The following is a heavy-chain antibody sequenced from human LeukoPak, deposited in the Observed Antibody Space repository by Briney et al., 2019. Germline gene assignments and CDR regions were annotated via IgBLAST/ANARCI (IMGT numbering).Heavy chain of an antibody. Sequence: PSETLSLTCTISGGSISSYYWGWIRQPPGKGLEWIGNIFYSGSTYYSPSLRSRVTISLDTSRNQFSLKLNSVTAADTAVYYCAKSNGYGLVDIWGQGTMVTVSS. J-gene: IGHJ3*02. CDR3: AKSNGYGLVDI. CDR1: GGSISSYY. D-gene: IGHD3-10*01. CDR2: IFYSGST. V-gene: IGHV4-39*07.